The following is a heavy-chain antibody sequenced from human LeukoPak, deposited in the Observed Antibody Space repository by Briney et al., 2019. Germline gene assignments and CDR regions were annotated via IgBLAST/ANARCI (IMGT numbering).Heavy chain of an antibody. D-gene: IGHD1-26*01. CDR2: INPNSGGT. CDR1: GYTFTIYY. CDR3: ARGSVITQDNGSPDYFAS. V-gene: IGHV1-2*02. Sequence: ASVKVSCKASGYTFTIYYMHWVRQAPGQGLEWMGWINPNSGGTNYEQKFQARVTVTRDASISTAYMELGRPRSDDTAVYYCARGSVITQDNGSPDYFASWGQGTLLTVSS. J-gene: IGHJ4*02.